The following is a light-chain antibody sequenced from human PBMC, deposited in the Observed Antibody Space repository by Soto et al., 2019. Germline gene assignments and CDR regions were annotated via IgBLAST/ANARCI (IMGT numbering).Light chain of an antibody. J-gene: IGKJ3*01. Sequence: DIQMTQSPSSLSASVGDRITITCRASQNIDKYLNWYQQKPGKVPQFLIYATSSLRSGVPSRFSGSGSGTDFTLTITNLQPEDSATYFCQQSCSAPLTCGPGTKVNI. CDR2: ATS. V-gene: IGKV1-39*01. CDR3: QQSCSAPLT. CDR1: QNIDKY.